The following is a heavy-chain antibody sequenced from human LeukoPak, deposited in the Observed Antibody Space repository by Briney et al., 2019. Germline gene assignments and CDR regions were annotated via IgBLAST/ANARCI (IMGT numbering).Heavy chain of an antibody. V-gene: IGHV3-23*01. CDR2: ISGSGVST. J-gene: IGHJ1*01. CDR1: GFTFSSYV. CDR3: AKDPANQLLYPAHFSH. Sequence: GGSLRLSCAASGFTFSSYVMNWVRQAPGKGLEWVSAISGSGVSTPYADSVKGRFTISRDNSKNTLYLHMNSLRAEDTAIYFCAKDPANQLLYPAHFSHWGQGTLVTVSS. D-gene: IGHD2-2*01.